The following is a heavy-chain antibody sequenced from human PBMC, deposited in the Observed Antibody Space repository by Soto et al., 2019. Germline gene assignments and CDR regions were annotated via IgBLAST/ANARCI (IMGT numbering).Heavy chain of an antibody. D-gene: IGHD6-13*01. CDR3: ARGIQIAAAGTDWFDP. V-gene: IGHV4-31*03. J-gene: IGHJ5*02. CDR2: IYYSGST. CDR1: GGSISSGGYY. Sequence: SETLSLTCTVSGGSISSGGYYWSWIRQHPGKGLEWIGYIYYSGSTYYNPSLKSRVTISVDTSKNQFSLKLSSVTAADTAVYYCARGIQIAAAGTDWFDPWGQGTLVTVS.